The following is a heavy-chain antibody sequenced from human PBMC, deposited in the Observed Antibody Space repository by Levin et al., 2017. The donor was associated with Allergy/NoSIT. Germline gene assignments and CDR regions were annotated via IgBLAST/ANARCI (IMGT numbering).Heavy chain of an antibody. CDR3: ATWAAVGTTPLFDY. CDR1: GFTFSGYA. D-gene: IGHD6-13*01. Sequence: LSLTCAASGFTFSGYALHWVRQAPGKGLEWIGLISYDGSNKIYADSVKGRFTISRDNSKNTVYLEMNSLRTEDTAVYYCATWAAVGTTPLFDYWGQGTLVTVSS. V-gene: IGHV3-30*03. J-gene: IGHJ4*02. CDR2: ISYDGSNK.